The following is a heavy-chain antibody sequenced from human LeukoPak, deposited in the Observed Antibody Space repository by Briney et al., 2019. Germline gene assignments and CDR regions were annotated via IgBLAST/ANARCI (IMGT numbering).Heavy chain of an antibody. J-gene: IGHJ5*02. V-gene: IGHV5-51*01. D-gene: IGHD6-13*01. CDR2: IYPGDSDT. Sequence: GESLKISCKGSGYSFTSHWVGWVRQMPGKGLEWMGIIYPGDSDTRYSPSFQGQVTISADKSISTAYLQWSSLKASDTAMYYCARHVTAAAGGNWFDPWGQGTLVTVSS. CDR1: GYSFTSHW. CDR3: ARHVTAAAGGNWFDP.